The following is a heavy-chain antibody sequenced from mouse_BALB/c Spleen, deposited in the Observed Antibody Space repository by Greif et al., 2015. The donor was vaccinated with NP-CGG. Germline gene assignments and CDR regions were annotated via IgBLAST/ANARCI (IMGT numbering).Heavy chain of an antibody. CDR2: IYPGGGYT. D-gene: IGHD2-1*01. V-gene: IGHV1-63*02. CDR3: ARRGGNYGNYSFAY. CDR1: GYTFTNYW. J-gene: IGHJ3*01. Sequence: QVQLQQSGAELVRPGTSVKISCKASGYTFTNYWLGWVKQRPGHGLEWIGDIYPGGGYTNYNEKFKGKATLTADTSSSTAYMQLSSLTSEDSAVYVCARRGGNYGNYSFAYWGQGTLVTVSA.